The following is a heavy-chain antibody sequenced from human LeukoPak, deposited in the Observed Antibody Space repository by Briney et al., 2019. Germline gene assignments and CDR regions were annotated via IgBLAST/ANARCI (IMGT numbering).Heavy chain of an antibody. V-gene: IGHV3-23*01. CDR1: GFTFSSYA. J-gene: IGHJ4*02. Sequence: GGSLRLSCAASGFTFSSYAMSWVRQAPGKGLEWVSVICGSGGSTYYADSVKGRFTISRDHSKNTLYLQMNSLTAEDTALYYCAKEGCTSTNCYVNCWGQGTLVTVSS. CDR3: AKEGCTSTNCYVNC. CDR2: ICGSGGST. D-gene: IGHD2-2*01.